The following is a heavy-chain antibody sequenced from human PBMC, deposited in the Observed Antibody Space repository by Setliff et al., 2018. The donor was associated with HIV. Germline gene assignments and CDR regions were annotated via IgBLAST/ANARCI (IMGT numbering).Heavy chain of an antibody. V-gene: IGHV4-34*01. J-gene: IGHJ4*02. CDR1: GGSLPNYY. D-gene: IGHD3-10*01. CDR3: ARHPNYYGSGSYNYEPLYFDY. CDR2: VTDDGSA. Sequence: SETLSLTCAVYGGSLPNYYWSWFRQSPGKGLEWIGEVTDDGSANYNPSLKSRVTISLVTSKAQFSLKLSSVTAADTAVYYCARHPNYYGSGSYNYEPLYFDYWGQGTLVTVSS.